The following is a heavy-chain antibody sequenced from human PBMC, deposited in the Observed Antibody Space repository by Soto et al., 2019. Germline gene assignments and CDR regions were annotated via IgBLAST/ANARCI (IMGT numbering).Heavy chain of an antibody. J-gene: IGHJ6*02. CDR1: GGTFSSYA. Sequence: QVQLVQSGAEVKKPGSSVKVSCKASGGTFSSYAISWVRQAPGQGLEWMGGIIPIFGTANYAQKFQGRVTITGDDSRSTAYMERSSLRSEDTAVYYCAGDHDIVLVPAAIRGGQSPYYYGMDVWGQGTTVTVSS. CDR2: IIPIFGTA. V-gene: IGHV1-69*12. D-gene: IGHD2-2*02. CDR3: AGDHDIVLVPAAIRGGQSPYYYGMDV.